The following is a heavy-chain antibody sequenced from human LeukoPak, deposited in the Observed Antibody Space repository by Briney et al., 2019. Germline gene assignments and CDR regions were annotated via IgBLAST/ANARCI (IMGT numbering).Heavy chain of an antibody. CDR2: IAGGDDR. D-gene: IGHD1-1*01. Sequence: GGSLRLSCAASGFIFSPYAMSWVRQAPGKGLEWVAGIAGGDDRFYADSVKGRFSISRDNSKNTVDLQMNSLRVEDTAVYYCASINQWGDTTGTTFYMDVWGKGTTVTVSS. CDR1: GFIFSPYA. CDR3: ASINQWGDTTGTTFYMDV. V-gene: IGHV3-23*01. J-gene: IGHJ6*03.